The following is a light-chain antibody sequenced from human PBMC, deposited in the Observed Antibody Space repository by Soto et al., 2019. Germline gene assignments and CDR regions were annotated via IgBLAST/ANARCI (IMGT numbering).Light chain of an antibody. Sequence: DIQMIQTPSPLSASVAAGDTTTLRASPGLSICLAWYQQKPGKVPKLLIYAASTLPTGVPARFSGSGSGTEFTLTISSLQPEDVATYYCQKYNGGPWTFGRGTKVEIK. CDR2: AAS. V-gene: IGKV1-27*01. J-gene: IGKJ1*01. CDR1: PGLSIC. CDR3: QKYNGGPWT.